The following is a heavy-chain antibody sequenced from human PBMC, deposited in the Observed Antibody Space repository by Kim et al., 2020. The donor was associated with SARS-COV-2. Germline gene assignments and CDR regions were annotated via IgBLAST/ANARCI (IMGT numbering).Heavy chain of an antibody. Sequence: GGSLRLSCAASGFTFDDYTMHWVRQAPGKGLEWVSLISWDGGSTYYADSVKGRFTISRDNSKNSLYLQMNSLRTEDTALYYCAKGTRMVATLLFDYWGQGTLVTVSS. CDR1: GFTFDDYT. J-gene: IGHJ4*02. CDR3: AKGTRMVATLLFDY. D-gene: IGHD5-12*01. V-gene: IGHV3-43*01. CDR2: ISWDGGST.